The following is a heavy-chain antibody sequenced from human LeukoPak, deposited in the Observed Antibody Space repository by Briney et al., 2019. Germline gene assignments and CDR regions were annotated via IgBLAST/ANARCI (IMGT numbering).Heavy chain of an antibody. D-gene: IGHD3-22*01. J-gene: IGHJ5*02. V-gene: IGHV4-31*03. CDR2: IYYSGST. Sequence: SETLSLTCTLSAGSLSSGGSYWGWLRQHPGRGLEWIGYIYYSGSTYYNPSLKSRVTISVDTSKNQFSLKLSSVTAADTAVYYCARVRRDYDGNWFDPWGQGTLVTVSS. CDR1: AGSLSSGGSY. CDR3: ARVRRDYDGNWFDP.